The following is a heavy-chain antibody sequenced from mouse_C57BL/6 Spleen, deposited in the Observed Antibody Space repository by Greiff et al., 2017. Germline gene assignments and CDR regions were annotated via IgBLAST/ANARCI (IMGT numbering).Heavy chain of an antibody. CDR2: ISSGGSYT. Sequence: EVKLQESGGDLVKPGGSLKLSCAASGFPFSSYGMSWVRQTPDKRLEWVATISSGGSYTYYPDSVKGRFTISRDNAKNTLYLQMSSLKSEDTAMYYCARHANWDYWGQGTTLTVSS. V-gene: IGHV5-6*01. J-gene: IGHJ2*01. CDR1: GFPFSSYG. D-gene: IGHD4-1*01. CDR3: ARHANWDY.